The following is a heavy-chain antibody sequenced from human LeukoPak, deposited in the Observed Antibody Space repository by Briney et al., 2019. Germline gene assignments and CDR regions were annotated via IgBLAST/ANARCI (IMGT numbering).Heavy chain of an antibody. Sequence: GGSLRLSCAASGFTFSSFAMSWVRQAPGKGLEWVSAIRGSGGITNYADSVKGRFTISRDNSKNTLYLQMNSLRTEDTAVYYCAKGFGTYYQYYYYYMDVWGKGTTVTVSS. J-gene: IGHJ6*03. V-gene: IGHV3-23*01. CDR2: IRGSGGIT. CDR1: GFTFSSFA. D-gene: IGHD1-26*01. CDR3: AKGFGTYYQYYYYYMDV.